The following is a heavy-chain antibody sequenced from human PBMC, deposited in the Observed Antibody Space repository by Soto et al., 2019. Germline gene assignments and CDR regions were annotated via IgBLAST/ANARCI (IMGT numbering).Heavy chain of an antibody. CDR1: GGSISDYY. CDR2: IYTSGST. J-gene: IGHJ4*02. V-gene: IGHV4-4*07. D-gene: IGHD5-12*01. Sequence: SETLSLTCTVSGGSISDYYWSWIRQPAGKGLEWIGRIYTSGSTDYNPSLKSRGTISIDTSRNQSSLKGTSMTAADTAVYYCARERREEIPDGYAIDYWGQGTLVTVSS. CDR3: ARERREEIPDGYAIDY.